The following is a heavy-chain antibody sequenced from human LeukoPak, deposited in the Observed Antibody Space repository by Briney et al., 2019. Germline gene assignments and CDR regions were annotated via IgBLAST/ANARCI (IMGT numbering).Heavy chain of an antibody. CDR1: AFTFSGSA. CDR2: IRSKANNYAT. D-gene: IGHD3-10*01. V-gene: IGHV3-73*01. CDR3: TRLTGADVFDI. J-gene: IGHJ3*02. Sequence: GGSLRLSCAASAFTFSGSAIHWVRQASGKGLEWVGRIRSKANNYATAYAASVEGRFTISRDDSKSTAYLQMNNLKTEDTAVYYCTRLTGADVFDIWGQGTMVTVSS.